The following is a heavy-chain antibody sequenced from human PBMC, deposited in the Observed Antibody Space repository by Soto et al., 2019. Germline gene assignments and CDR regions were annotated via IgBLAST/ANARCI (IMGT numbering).Heavy chain of an antibody. Sequence: GGSLRLSCAAFGFTFSSYSMNWVRQAPGKGLEWVSYISSSSSTIYYADSVKGRFTISRDNAKNSLYLQMNSLRAEDTAVYYCARDKEDVYCSSTSCPPFPEYFQHWGQGTLVTVSS. D-gene: IGHD2-2*01. CDR3: ARDKEDVYCSSTSCPPFPEYFQH. J-gene: IGHJ1*01. CDR2: ISSSSSTI. CDR1: GFTFSSYS. V-gene: IGHV3-48*01.